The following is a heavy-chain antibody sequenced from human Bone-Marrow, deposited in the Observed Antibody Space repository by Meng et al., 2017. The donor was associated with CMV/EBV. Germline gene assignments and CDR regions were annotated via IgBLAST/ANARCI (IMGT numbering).Heavy chain of an antibody. CDR3: AREVDCSSTSCYTGYGWFDP. CDR2: IIPILGIA. D-gene: IGHD2-2*02. CDR1: SYA. Sequence: SYAISWVRQAPGQGLEWMGGIIPILGIADYEQKFQGRVTITADKSTSTAYMELSSLRSEDTAVYYCAREVDCSSTSCYTGYGWFDPWGQGTLVTVSS. J-gene: IGHJ5*02. V-gene: IGHV1-69*10.